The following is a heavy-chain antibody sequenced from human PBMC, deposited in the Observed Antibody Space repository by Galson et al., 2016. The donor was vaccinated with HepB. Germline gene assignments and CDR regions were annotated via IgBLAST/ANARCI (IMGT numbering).Heavy chain of an antibody. J-gene: IGHJ6*02. CDR3: AGDSRARQRPDLAAAGHYYYYGMDI. CDR2: IIPLFGTT. D-gene: IGHD6-13*01. V-gene: IGHV1-69*06. CDR1: GGTFSSSA. Sequence: SVKVSCKASGGTFSSSAIAWVRQAPGQGLVWMGGIIPLFGTTNYAQKFQGRVTITADKSTSTAYMGLNSLTSEDTAVYFCAGDSRARQRPDLAAAGHYYYYGMDIWGPGTTVTVSS.